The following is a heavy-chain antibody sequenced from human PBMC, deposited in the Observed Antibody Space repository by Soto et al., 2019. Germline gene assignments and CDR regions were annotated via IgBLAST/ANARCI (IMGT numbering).Heavy chain of an antibody. CDR2: IWYDGSNK. D-gene: IGHD3-9*01. CDR1: GFTFSDYC. Sequence: AGGSLRLSCAASGFTFSDYCMHWVRQAPCKGLEWVAVIWYDGSNKYYADSVKGRFTISRDNSKNTLYLQMNSLRAEDTAVYYCARDPLHYDILTGYSPKYFDFCGQRTLVAVSS. J-gene: IGHJ4*02. CDR3: ARDPLHYDILTGYSPKYFDF. V-gene: IGHV3-33*01.